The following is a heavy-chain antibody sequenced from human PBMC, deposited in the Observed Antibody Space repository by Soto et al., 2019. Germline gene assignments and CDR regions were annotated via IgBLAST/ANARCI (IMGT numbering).Heavy chain of an antibody. CDR1: GFTFSNYA. CDR2: ISGSGGST. D-gene: IGHD3-9*01. CDR3: ARVFYYDILTGKSYNMDV. V-gene: IGHV3-23*01. J-gene: IGHJ6*02. Sequence: VQLLESGGDLVQPGGSLRLSCVASGFTFSNYAMSWVRQAPGKGLEWVSVISGSGGSTNYADSAKGRFTISRDNSMDTLYLQMNSLRAEDTAVYYCARVFYYDILTGKSYNMDVWGQGTTVIVSS.